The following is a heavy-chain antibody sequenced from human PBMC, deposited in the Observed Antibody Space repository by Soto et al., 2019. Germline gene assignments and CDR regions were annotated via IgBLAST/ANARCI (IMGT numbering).Heavy chain of an antibody. CDR3: VKDDRILGRRYFDL. D-gene: IGHD2-15*01. CDR2: ISFSDGGT. V-gene: IGHV3-23*01. CDR1: GFTVSSYA. J-gene: IGHJ2*01. Sequence: XGSLGLSFAASGFTVSSYAMTWVRQAPGKGLEWVSSISFSDGGTYYADSVKGRLTISRDNSKNTLFLQMNSLRVEDTAVYYCVKDDRILGRRYFDLWGRGTLVTVSS.